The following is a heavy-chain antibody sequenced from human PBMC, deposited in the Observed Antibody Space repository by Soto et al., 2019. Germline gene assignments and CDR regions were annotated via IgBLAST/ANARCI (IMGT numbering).Heavy chain of an antibody. V-gene: IGHV3-13*01. CDR1: GFTFSSYD. J-gene: IGHJ6*02. CDR2: IGTAGDT. CDR3: ARRGWNTSFYYYYGMDV. Sequence: GGSLRLSCAASGFTFSSYDMHWVRQATGKGLEWVSAIGTAGDTYYPGSVKGRFTISRENAKNSLYLQMNSLRAEDTAVYYCARRGWNTSFYYYYGMDVWGQGTTVTVSS. D-gene: IGHD2-2*01.